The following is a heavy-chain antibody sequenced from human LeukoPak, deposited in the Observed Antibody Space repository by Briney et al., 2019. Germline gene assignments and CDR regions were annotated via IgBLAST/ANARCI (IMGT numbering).Heavy chain of an antibody. CDR1: GFTFSSFG. V-gene: IGHV3-48*01. D-gene: IGHD3/OR15-3a*01. CDR3: VRTGLASFDY. CDR2: ITSSTSAI. Sequence: GGSLRLSCAASGFTFSSFGMSWVRQAPGKGLEWVSYITSSTSAIYYADSVKGRFTISRDNAKNSLYLQMNSLRAEDTAVYYCVRTGLASFDYWGQGTLVTVSS. J-gene: IGHJ4*02.